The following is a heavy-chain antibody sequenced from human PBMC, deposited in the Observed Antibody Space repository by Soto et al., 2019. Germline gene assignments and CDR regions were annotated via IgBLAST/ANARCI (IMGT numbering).Heavy chain of an antibody. CDR1: GGSISSGTHY. Sequence: QLQLQESGPGLVKPSETLSVTCVVSGGSISSGTHYWTWIRQPPGKGLEWIASIYYSGSTYQNPPLKSRVIISVDMSKSQFSLKLSSVTAADTAVYYCARHTRLPDSSSWGMGHFDYLGQGTLVIVSS. D-gene: IGHD6-13*01. CDR2: IYYSGST. J-gene: IGHJ4*02. V-gene: IGHV4-39*01. CDR3: ARHTRLPDSSSWGMGHFDY.